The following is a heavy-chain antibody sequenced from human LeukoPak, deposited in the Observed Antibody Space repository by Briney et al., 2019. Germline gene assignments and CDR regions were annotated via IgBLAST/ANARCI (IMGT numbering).Heavy chain of an antibody. Sequence: SETLSLTCTVSGGSISSYYWSWIRQPPGKGLEWIGYIYYSGSTNYNPSLKSRVTISVDTSKNQFPLKLSSVTAADTAVYYCARLDDSSGYYQDDAFDIWGQGTMVTVSS. D-gene: IGHD3-22*01. CDR1: GGSISSYY. J-gene: IGHJ3*02. CDR3: ARLDDSSGYYQDDAFDI. CDR2: IYYSGST. V-gene: IGHV4-59*08.